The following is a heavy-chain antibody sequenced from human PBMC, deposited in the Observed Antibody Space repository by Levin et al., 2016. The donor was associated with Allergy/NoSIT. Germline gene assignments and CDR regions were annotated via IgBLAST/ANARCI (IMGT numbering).Heavy chain of an antibody. V-gene: IGHV3-21*01. CDR1: GFVFRNYD. Sequence: GESLKISCAALGFVFRNYDMNWVRQAPGKGLEWVSSISSSSRYIYYADSVKGRFTISRDNAKDTVYLQMNSLRVDDTAVYYCARGNLDIGDYWGQGTLVAVSS. J-gene: IGHJ4*02. D-gene: IGHD2-2*03. CDR3: ARGNLDIGDY. CDR2: ISSSSRYI.